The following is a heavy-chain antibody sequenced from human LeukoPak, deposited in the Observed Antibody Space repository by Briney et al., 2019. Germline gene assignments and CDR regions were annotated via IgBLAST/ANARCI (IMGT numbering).Heavy chain of an antibody. CDR2: MYYIVNT. CDR3: ARRGPIGTVGRFDP. V-gene: IGHV4-39*01. D-gene: IGHD1-14*01. J-gene: IGHJ5*02. Sequence: SETLSLTCTVSGGSISGSSYYWGWIRQPPGKGLEWIGSMYYIVNTYYNPSLKSRVTISVDTSKNQFSLKLSSVTAADTAVYYCARRGPIGTVGRFDPWGQGTLVIVSS. CDR1: GGSISGSSYY.